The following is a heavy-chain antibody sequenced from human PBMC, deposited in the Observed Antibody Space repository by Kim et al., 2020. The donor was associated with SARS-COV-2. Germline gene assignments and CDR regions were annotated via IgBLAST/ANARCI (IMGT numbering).Heavy chain of an antibody. CDR1: GGTFSSYA. V-gene: IGHV1-69*13. CDR2: IIPIFGTA. D-gene: IGHD6-6*01. CDR3: ARGLGIAARPSYYYYGMDV. J-gene: IGHJ6*02. Sequence: SVKVSCKASGGTFSSYAISWVRQAPGQGLEWMGGIIPIFGTANYAQKFQGRVTITADESTSTAYMELSSLRSEDTAVYYCARGLGIAARPSYYYYGMDVWGQGTTVTVSS.